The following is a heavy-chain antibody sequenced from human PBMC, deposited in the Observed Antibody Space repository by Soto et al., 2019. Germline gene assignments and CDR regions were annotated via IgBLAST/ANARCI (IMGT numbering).Heavy chain of an antibody. CDR3: ARVHSYGYYYYYGMDV. V-gene: IGHV4-34*01. CDR1: GGSFSGYY. J-gene: IGHJ6*02. D-gene: IGHD5-18*01. CDR2: INHSGCT. Sequence: QVQLQQWGAGLLKPSETLSLTCAVYGGSFSGYYWSWIRQPPGKGLEWIGEINHSGCTNYNPSLKSRVTISVDTSKNQFSLKLSSVTAADTAVYYCARVHSYGYYYYYGMDVWGQGTTVTVSS.